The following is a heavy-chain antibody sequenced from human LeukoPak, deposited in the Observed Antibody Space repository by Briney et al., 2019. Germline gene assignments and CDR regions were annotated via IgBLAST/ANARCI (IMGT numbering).Heavy chain of an antibody. CDR2: IHPSGML. CDR3: SRGLDSRKLGY. Sequence: SETLSLTCTVSGASFNSDDQYWNCIRQSPGKGLEWIGSIHPSGMLYNNPSLESRVTMSRDTSKNQFSLNLNSVTAADTAVYFCSRGLDSRKLGYWGQGIVVTVSS. V-gene: IGHV4-31*03. J-gene: IGHJ4*02. D-gene: IGHD3-22*01. CDR1: GASFNSDDQY.